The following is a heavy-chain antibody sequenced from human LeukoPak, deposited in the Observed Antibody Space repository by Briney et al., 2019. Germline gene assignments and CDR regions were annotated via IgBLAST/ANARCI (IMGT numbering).Heavy chain of an antibody. CDR2: ISGSGGST. Sequence: GGSLRLSCAASGFTFSSYAMSWVRQAPGKGLEWVSAISGSGGSTYYADSVKGRFTISRDNSKNTLYLQMNSLRAEDTAVYYCAKGLGFLEWLFPFDYWGQGTLVTVSS. D-gene: IGHD3-3*02. V-gene: IGHV3-23*01. CDR3: AKGLGFLEWLFPFDY. J-gene: IGHJ4*02. CDR1: GFTFSSYA.